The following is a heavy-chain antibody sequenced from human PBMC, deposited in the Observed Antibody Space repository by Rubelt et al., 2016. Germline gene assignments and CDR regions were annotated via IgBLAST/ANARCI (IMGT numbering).Heavy chain of an antibody. D-gene: IGHD2-21*01. V-gene: IGHV5-51*01. CDR1: GYSFTSYW. CDR3: ARGDWWPASNWYFDL. J-gene: IGHJ2*01. CDR2: IYPGDYDT. Sequence: EVQLVQSGAEVKKPGESLKISCKGSGYSFTSYWIGWVRQMPGKGLAWMGIIYPGDYDTRYSPTFQGQVTISDDKSNSTAYLQGSTLKASDTARYYCARGDWWPASNWYFDLWGRGTLVTVSS.